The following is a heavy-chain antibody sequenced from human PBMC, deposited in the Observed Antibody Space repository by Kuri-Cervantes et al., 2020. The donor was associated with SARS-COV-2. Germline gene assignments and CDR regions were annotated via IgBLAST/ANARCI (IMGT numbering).Heavy chain of an antibody. Sequence: ASVKVSCKASGGTFSSYAINWVRQATGQGLEWMGWMNPNSGNTGYAQKFQGRVTITRNTSISTAYMELSSLRSEDTAVYYCARDLYMRRLDAFDIWGQGTMVTVSS. CDR2: MNPNSGNT. CDR1: GGTFSSYA. J-gene: IGHJ3*02. CDR3: ARDLYMRRLDAFDI. D-gene: IGHD1-1*01. V-gene: IGHV1-8*03.